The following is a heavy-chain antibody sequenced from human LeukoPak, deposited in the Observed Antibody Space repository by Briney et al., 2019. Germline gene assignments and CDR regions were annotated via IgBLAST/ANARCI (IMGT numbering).Heavy chain of an antibody. J-gene: IGHJ4*02. CDR2: IYPGDSDT. D-gene: IGHD3-10*01. V-gene: IGHV5-51*01. CDR1: GYSFTSYW. Sequence: GESLKISCKGSGYSFTSYWIGWVRQLPGKGLEWMGIIYPGDSDTRYSPSFQGHVTISADKSINTAYLEWSSLKASDTGIYYCARRYETFDYYNYWGQGTLVTVSS. CDR3: ARRYETFDYYNY.